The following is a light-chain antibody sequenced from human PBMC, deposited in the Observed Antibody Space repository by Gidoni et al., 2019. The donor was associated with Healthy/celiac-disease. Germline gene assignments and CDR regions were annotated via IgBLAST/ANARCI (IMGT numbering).Light chain of an antibody. CDR1: QSISSY. V-gene: IGKV1-39*01. CDR2: AAS. CDR3: QPSYSTPRT. Sequence: DIQMTQAPSSLSASVGDRVTITCRASQSISSYLNWYQQKPGKAPKLLIYAASSLQSGVPSRFCGSGSGTDFTLTISSLQPEDFAPYYCQPSYSTPRTFGQGTQLEIK. J-gene: IGKJ2*01.